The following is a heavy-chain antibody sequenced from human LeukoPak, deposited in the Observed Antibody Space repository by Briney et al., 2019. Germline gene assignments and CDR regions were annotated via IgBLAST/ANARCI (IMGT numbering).Heavy chain of an antibody. CDR2: IYTSGST. D-gene: IGHD5-24*01. CDR1: GGSISSGSYY. Sequence: SQTLSLTCTVSGGSISSGSYYWSWIRQPAGKGLEWIGRIYTSGSTNYNPSLKSRVTISVDTSKNQFSLKLSSVTAADTAVYYCAREREGMASGAAWRYYMDVWGKGTTVTVSS. V-gene: IGHV4-61*02. J-gene: IGHJ6*03. CDR3: AREREGMASGAAWRYYMDV.